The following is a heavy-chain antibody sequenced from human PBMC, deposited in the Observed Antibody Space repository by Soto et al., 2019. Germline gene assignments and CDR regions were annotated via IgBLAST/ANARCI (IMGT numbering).Heavy chain of an antibody. CDR1: GYTFTSYG. CDR3: ARDRVRWLQFEWYFDL. J-gene: IGHJ2*01. Sequence: ASVKVSCKASGYTFTSYGISWVRQAPGQGLEWMGWISAYNGNTNYAQKLQGRVTMTTDTSTSTAYMELRSLRSDDTAVYYCARDRVRWLQFEWYFDLWGRGTLVTASS. V-gene: IGHV1-18*01. CDR2: ISAYNGNT. D-gene: IGHD5-12*01.